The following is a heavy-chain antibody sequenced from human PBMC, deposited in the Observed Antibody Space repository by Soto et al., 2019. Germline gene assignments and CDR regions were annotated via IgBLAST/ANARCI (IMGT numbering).Heavy chain of an antibody. CDR3: AKGSKHWLVRYYYYYGMDV. Sequence: EVQLLESGGGLVQPGGSLRLSCAASGFTFSSYAMSWVRQAPGKGLEWVSAISGSGGSTYYADSVKGRFTISRDNSKNTLYLQMNSLRAEDTAVYYCAKGSKHWLVRYYYYYGMDVWGQGTTVTVSS. J-gene: IGHJ6*02. D-gene: IGHD6-19*01. CDR2: ISGSGGST. V-gene: IGHV3-23*01. CDR1: GFTFSSYA.